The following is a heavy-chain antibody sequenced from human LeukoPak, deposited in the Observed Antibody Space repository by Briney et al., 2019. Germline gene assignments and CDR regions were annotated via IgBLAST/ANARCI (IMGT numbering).Heavy chain of an antibody. D-gene: IGHD1-26*01. V-gene: IGHV3-23*01. CDR2: ISRSGGST. CDR3: ARSRYTGSHFDY. Sequence: PGGSLRLSCAASGFTFTSYAMSWVRQAPVKGLEWVSAISRSGGSTYYADSVKGRFTISRDNSKNTLYLQMNSLRAEDTAVYYCARSRYTGSHFDYWGQGTLVTVSS. J-gene: IGHJ4*02. CDR1: GFTFTSYA.